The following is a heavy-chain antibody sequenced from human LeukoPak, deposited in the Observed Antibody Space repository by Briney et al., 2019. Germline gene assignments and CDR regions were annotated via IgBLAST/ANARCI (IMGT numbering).Heavy chain of an antibody. CDR3: ARDRGYSSSWYGCFDY. CDR2: IWYDGSNK. D-gene: IGHD6-13*01. CDR1: GFTFITYA. J-gene: IGHJ4*02. Sequence: GGSLRLSCAASGFTFITYAMHWVRKAPGKGLGWVAVIWYDGSNKYYADSVKGRFTISRDNSKNTLYLQMNSLRAEDTAVYYCARDRGYSSSWYGCFDYWGQGTLVTVSS. V-gene: IGHV3-33*08.